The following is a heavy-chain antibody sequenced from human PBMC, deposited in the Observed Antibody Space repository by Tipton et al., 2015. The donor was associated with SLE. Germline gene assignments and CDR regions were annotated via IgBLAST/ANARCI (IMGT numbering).Heavy chain of an antibody. CDR1: GFAFSSYA. CDR3: ARVRPTVWNGYSGGMDV. CDR2: ISSSGKTI. Sequence: SLRLSCAASGFAFSSYAMSWVRQVPGKGLECLSYISSSGKTIYYADSVRGRFTISRDNAKSSLYLEMSSLRAGDTAVYYCARVRPTVWNGYSGGMDVWGQGTTVTVSS. V-gene: IGHV3-11*01. J-gene: IGHJ6*02. D-gene: IGHD5-24*01.